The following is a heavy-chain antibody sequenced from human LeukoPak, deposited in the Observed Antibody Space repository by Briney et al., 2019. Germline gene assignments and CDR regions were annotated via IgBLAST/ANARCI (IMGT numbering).Heavy chain of an antibody. D-gene: IGHD5-18*01. J-gene: IGHJ4*02. V-gene: IGHV3-49*03. Sequence: GGSLRLSCTASGFTFGDYAMSWFRQAPGKGLEWVGFIRSKAYGGTTEYAASVKGRFTISRDDSKSIAYLQMNSLKTEDTAVYYCTRIDLGWIQLWSQMYFDYWGQGTLVTVSS. CDR3: TRIDLGWIQLWSQMYFDY. CDR1: GFTFGDYA. CDR2: IRSKAYGGTT.